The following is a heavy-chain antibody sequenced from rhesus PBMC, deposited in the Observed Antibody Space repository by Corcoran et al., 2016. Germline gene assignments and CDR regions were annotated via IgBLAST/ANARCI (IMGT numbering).Heavy chain of an antibody. D-gene: IGHD4-29*01. V-gene: IGHV1S2*01. J-gene: IGHJ4*01. CDR1: GNTFTDNN. CDR2: LHPYHRNT. Sequence: QVKLVQSGAEVKKPGSSVRVSGKASGNTFTDNNVHGARQAPRQGLEWLGRLHPYHRNTQCEQGFKGAVTMTRDTSTSTAFMELISLTSEDTADYYCARGDGTGYYYFDSWGRGVLVTVSS. CDR3: ARGDGTGYYYFDS.